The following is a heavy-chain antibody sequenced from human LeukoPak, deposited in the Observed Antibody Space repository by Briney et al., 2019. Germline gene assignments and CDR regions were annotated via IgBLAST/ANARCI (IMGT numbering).Heavy chain of an antibody. J-gene: IGHJ4*02. D-gene: IGHD5-12*01. Sequence: TGGSLRLSCAASGFTFSSYAMSWVRQAPGKGLEWVSAISGSGGSTYYADSVKGRFTISRDNSKNTLYLQMNSLRAEDTAVYYCAKAPATAKWIGIPYYFDYWGQGTLVTVSS. CDR2: ISGSGGST. CDR3: AKAPATAKWIGIPYYFDY. V-gene: IGHV3-23*01. CDR1: GFTFSSYA.